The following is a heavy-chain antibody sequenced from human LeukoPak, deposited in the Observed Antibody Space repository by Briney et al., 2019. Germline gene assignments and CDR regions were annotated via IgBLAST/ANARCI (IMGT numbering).Heavy chain of an antibody. D-gene: IGHD6-13*01. J-gene: IGHJ4*02. CDR3: TKDRRGPAAGTWYFDS. V-gene: IGHV3-23*01. CDR1: GFTFSSTT. CDR2: ITAIDGRT. Sequence: GGSLRLPCVASGFTFSSTTMGWVRQAPGRGLEWVSSITAIDGRTYYADSVRGRFTITRDNSKNTVYLQLNSLRAGDTAIYYCTKDRRGPAAGTWYFDSWGQGTLVTVSS.